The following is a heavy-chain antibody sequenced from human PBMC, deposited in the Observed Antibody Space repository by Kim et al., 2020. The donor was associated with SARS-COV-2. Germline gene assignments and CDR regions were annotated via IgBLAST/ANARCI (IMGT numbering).Heavy chain of an antibody. CDR3: ARGAKGTVIVVVIRADYYYYMGV. V-gene: IGHV1-8*01. J-gene: IGHJ6*03. CDR1: GYTFTSYD. CDR2: MNPNSGNT. D-gene: IGHD3-22*01. Sequence: ASVKVSCKASGYTFTSYDINWVRQATGQGLEWMGWMNPNSGNTGYAQKFQGRVTMTRNTSISTAYMELSSLRSEDTAVHYCARGAKGTVIVVVIRADYYYYMGVWGKETTVTVSS.